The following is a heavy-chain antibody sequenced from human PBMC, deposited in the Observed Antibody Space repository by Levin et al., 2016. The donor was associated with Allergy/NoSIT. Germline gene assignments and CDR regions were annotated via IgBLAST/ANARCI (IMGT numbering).Heavy chain of an antibody. D-gene: IGHD6-19*01. Sequence: VRQMPGKGLEWMGIIYPGDSDTRYSPSFQGQVTISADKSISTAYLQWSSLKASDTAMYYCATGQWLNYWGQGTLVTVSS. J-gene: IGHJ4*02. V-gene: IGHV5-51*01. CDR3: ATGQWLNY. CDR2: IYPGDSDT.